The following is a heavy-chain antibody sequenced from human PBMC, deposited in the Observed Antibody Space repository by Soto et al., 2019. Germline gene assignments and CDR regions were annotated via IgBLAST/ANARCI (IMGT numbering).Heavy chain of an antibody. V-gene: IGHV1-18*01. CDR2: ISAYNGNT. CDR3: ARHPVVGTAFFDY. J-gene: IGHJ4*02. CDR1: GYTFTSYG. D-gene: IGHD6-19*01. Sequence: QVQLVQSGAEVKKPGASVKVSCKASGYTFTSYGISWVRQAPGQGLEWMGWISAYNGNTNYAQKLQGRATXTXDXXTITAHMELRSLRSDDTAVYYCARHPVVGTAFFDYWGQGTLVTVSS.